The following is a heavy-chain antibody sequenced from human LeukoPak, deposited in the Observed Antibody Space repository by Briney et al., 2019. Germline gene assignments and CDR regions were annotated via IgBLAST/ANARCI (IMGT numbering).Heavy chain of an antibody. J-gene: IGHJ6*02. CDR1: GYTFTGYY. V-gene: IGHV1-69*13. Sequence: AASVKVSCKASGYTFTGYYMHWVRQAPGQGLEWMGGIIPIFGTANYAQKFQGRVTITADESTSTAYMELSSLRSEDTAVYYCARYSSSWYRDYYYGMDVWGQGTTVTVSS. CDR2: IIPIFGTA. D-gene: IGHD6-13*01. CDR3: ARYSSSWYRDYYYGMDV.